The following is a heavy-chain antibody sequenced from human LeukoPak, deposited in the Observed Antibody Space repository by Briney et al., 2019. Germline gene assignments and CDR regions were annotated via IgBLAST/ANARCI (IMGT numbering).Heavy chain of an antibody. J-gene: IGHJ4*02. CDR1: GFTFSSYA. CDR3: AKRYYQDSSGYLGSIDY. D-gene: IGHD3-22*01. V-gene: IGHV3-23*01. Sequence: GGSLRLSCAASGFTFSSYAMNWVRQAPGKGLEWVSAISGSGGSTYYADSVKGRFTISRDNSKNTLYLQMNSLRAEDTAVYFCAKRYYQDSSGYLGSIDYWGQGTLATVSS. CDR2: ISGSGGST.